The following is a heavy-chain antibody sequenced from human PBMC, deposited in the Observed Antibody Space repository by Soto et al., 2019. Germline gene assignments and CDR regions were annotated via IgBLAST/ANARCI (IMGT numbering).Heavy chain of an antibody. CDR3: ARGRGYCGGTNCYLDY. J-gene: IGHJ4*02. V-gene: IGHV3-48*02. D-gene: IGHD2-21*01. CDR1: GFTFSSYS. CDR2: ISESSSAI. Sequence: QPGGSLRLSCAASGFTFSSYSMNWVRQAPGKGLEWVSFISESSSAIYYADSVKGRFTISRDNAKDSLYLQMNSLRDDDTAVYYCARGRGYCGGTNCYLDYWGQGALVTVSS.